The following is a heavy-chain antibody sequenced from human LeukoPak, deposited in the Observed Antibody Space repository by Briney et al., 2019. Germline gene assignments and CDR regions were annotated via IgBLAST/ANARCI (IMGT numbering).Heavy chain of an antibody. J-gene: IGHJ6*02. CDR2: ISSSSSYI. CDR1: GFTFSSYS. CDR3: ARVVLGYCSSTSCYGGYYYYYGMDV. D-gene: IGHD2-2*01. Sequence: GGSLRLSCAASGFTFSSYSMNWVRQAPGKGLEWVSSISSSSSYIYYADSVKGRFTISKDNAKNSLYLQMNSLRAEDTAVYYCARVVLGYCSSTSCYGGYYYYYGMDVWGQGTTVTVSS. V-gene: IGHV3-21*01.